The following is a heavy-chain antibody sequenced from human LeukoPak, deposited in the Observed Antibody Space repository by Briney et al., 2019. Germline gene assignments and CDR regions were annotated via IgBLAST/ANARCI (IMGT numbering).Heavy chain of an antibody. CDR2: IKPDGSEK. Sequence: GGSLRLSCAASGFTFSSSWMSWVRQAPGKGLEWVANIKPDGSEKFHVDSVKGRFTISRDNSKSSLSLQMNSLRAEDTAVYYCAREYCSGTSCYGYFDYWGQGTLVTVSS. CDR3: AREYCSGTSCYGYFDY. CDR1: GFTFSSSW. D-gene: IGHD2-2*01. V-gene: IGHV3-7*01. J-gene: IGHJ4*02.